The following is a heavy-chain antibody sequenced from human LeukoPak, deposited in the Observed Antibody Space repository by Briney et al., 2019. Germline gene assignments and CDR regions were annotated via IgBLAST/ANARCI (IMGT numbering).Heavy chain of an antibody. CDR2: TDPGDSDT. CDR1: GYSFTSYG. CDR3: ARHGASAATLAMPYYYGMDV. J-gene: IGHJ6*02. D-gene: IGHD2-15*01. Sequence: GASLKTPARGPGYSFTSYGTGGGRQMLGKGLEWMGRTDPGDSDTRYSPSSQGQVTISADKSITTAYLQWSSLKASDAAMYYCARHGASAATLAMPYYYGMDVWGQGTTVTVSS. V-gene: IGHV5-51*01.